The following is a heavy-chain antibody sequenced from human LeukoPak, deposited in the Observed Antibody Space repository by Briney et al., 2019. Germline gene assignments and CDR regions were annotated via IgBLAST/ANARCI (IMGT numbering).Heavy chain of an antibody. J-gene: IGHJ6*04. CDR3: ALSSSSCPRCLDV. D-gene: IGHD2-2*01. Sequence: SVKVSCKASGGTFNNSPVNWIRQAPGQGLEWMGGYIPLFGTTFYAQKFQGRVAFTTDDSTGTADMDLTSLTSDDTAVNYCALSSSSCPRCLDVWGKGTTVSVSS. CDR1: GGTFNNSP. CDR2: YIPLFGTT. V-gene: IGHV1-69*05.